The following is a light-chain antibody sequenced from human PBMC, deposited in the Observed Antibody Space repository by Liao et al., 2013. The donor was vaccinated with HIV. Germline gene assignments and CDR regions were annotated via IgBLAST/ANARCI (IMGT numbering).Light chain of an antibody. V-gene: IGLV3-21*01. Sequence: SYVLTQPPSVSVAPGKTASITCGGNNIGSKSVHWYQQKPGQAPVLVIYYDSDRPSGIPERFSGSNSGNTATLTISGTQAMDEADYYCQTWDNNINYVFGTGPKVTVL. J-gene: IGLJ1*01. CDR2: YDS. CDR3: QTWDNNINYV. CDR1: NIGSKS.